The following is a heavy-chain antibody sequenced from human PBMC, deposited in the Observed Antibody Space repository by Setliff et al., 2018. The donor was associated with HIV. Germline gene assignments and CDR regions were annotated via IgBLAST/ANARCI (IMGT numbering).Heavy chain of an antibody. CDR2: VSPSIGNS. CDR1: GYSFTKYE. Sequence: GASVKVSCKASGYSFTKYEINWVRQAPGQGLEWLGWVSPSIGNSDFAQKFKGRISLTTDTSIRTAYMELRGLKSDDTAFYFCARGLPGGTADFFDIWGQGTLVTVSS. D-gene: IGHD1-26*01. V-gene: IGHV1-8*01. CDR3: ARGLPGGTADFFDI. J-gene: IGHJ4*02.